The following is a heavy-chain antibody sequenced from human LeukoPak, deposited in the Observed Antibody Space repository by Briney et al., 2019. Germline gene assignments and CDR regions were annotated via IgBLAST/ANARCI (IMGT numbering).Heavy chain of an antibody. V-gene: IGHV4-59*01. J-gene: IGHJ6*03. D-gene: IGHD3-3*01. CDR2: IYYSGST. CDR1: GGSISDYY. Sequence: SETLSLTCTVSGGSISDYYWNWIRQPPGKGLEWIGYIYYSGSTTYNPSLKSRVTMSVDTAKNQFSLRVRSVAAADTAVYYCARGDFCSKSNCYLRPMDVWGKGTTVTVSS. CDR3: ARGDFCSKSNCYLRPMDV.